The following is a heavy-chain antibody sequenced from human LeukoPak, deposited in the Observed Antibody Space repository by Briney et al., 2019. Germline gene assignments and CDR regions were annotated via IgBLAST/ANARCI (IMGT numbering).Heavy chain of an antibody. J-gene: IGHJ3*02. CDR1: GYSFTTYY. CDR2: INPSGGST. CDR3: ARAFDLNDAFDI. Sequence: APVSVSCTPSGYSFTTYYMHWVRQAPGHGLEWMGIINPSGGSTSYAQKFHGRVTMTRYTSTSTVYMWLSSLRSEDTAVYYCARAFDLNDAFDIWGQGAMVTVSS. D-gene: IGHD3-10*01. V-gene: IGHV1-46*01.